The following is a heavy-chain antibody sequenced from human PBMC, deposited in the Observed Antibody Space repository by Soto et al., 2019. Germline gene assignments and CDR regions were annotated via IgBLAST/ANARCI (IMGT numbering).Heavy chain of an antibody. Sequence: GASVKVSCKASGGTFSSYAISWVRQAPGQGLEWMGGIIPIFGTANYAQKFQGRVTITADKSTSTAYMELSSLRSEDTAVYYCARARITIFGVVIYGMDVWGQGTTVTVSS. CDR2: IIPIFGTA. CDR1: GGTFSSYA. J-gene: IGHJ6*02. CDR3: ARARITIFGVVIYGMDV. V-gene: IGHV1-69*06. D-gene: IGHD3-3*01.